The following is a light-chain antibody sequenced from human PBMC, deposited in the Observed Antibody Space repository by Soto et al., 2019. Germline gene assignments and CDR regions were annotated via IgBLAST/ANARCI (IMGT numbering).Light chain of an antibody. J-gene: IGKJ4*01. CDR3: QQSNDWPLS. CDR2: GAS. CDR1: QSVNGN. Sequence: EIVMTQSPATLSVSPGERVTLSCRASQSVNGNLAWYQQNPGQAPRLLIYGASTRATGIPARFSGSGSGTEFTLTISSLQAEDFGVYYCQQSNDWPLSFGGGTKVEIK. V-gene: IGKV3-15*01.